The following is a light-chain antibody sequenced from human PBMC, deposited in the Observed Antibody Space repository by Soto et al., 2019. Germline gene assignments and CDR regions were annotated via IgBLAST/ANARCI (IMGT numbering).Light chain of an antibody. CDR2: AAS. CDR3: QQYSDFLIS. J-gene: IGKJ3*01. Sequence: IQLTQSPSSLSASVGDRVTITCRASQGIASYVAWYQQKPGKAPKLLIYAASTLQSGVPSRFSGSGSGTDFTLTITNLQPADFATYYCQQYSDFLISFGPGTTVDFK. V-gene: IGKV1-9*01. CDR1: QGIASY.